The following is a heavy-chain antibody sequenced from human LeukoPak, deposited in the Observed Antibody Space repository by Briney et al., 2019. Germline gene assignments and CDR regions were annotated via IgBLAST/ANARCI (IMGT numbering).Heavy chain of an antibody. CDR2: ISGSGGRT. V-gene: IGHV3-23*01. J-gene: IGHJ5*02. D-gene: IGHD2-2*01. Sequence: GGSLRLSCGDSGFTFRSYAMSWVRQAPGKGLEGGSAISGSGGRTYYADSAKGRFTISRDNSKNTLYLQMNSLRAEDTAVYYCAKDRIVVVPAAINWFDPWGQGTLVTVSS. CDR3: AKDRIVVVPAAINWFDP. CDR1: GFTFRSYA.